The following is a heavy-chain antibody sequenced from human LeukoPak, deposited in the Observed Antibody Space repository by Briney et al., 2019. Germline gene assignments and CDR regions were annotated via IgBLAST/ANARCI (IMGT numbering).Heavy chain of an antibody. CDR2: MNPNSGNT. CDR1: GYTFTSYD. CDR3: ASGYSYGKAPYYYGMDV. Sequence: GASVKVSWKASGYTFTSYDINWMRQATGQGLEWMGWMNPNSGNTGYAQKFQGRVTMTRNTSISTAYMELSSLRSEDTAVYYCASGYSYGKAPYYYGMDVWGQGTTVTVSS. J-gene: IGHJ6*02. V-gene: IGHV1-8*01. D-gene: IGHD5-18*01.